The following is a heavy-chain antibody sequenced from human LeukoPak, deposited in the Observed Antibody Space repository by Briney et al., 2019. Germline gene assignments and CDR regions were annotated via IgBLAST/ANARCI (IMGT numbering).Heavy chain of an antibody. CDR3: ARGTGSLDY. D-gene: IGHD1-26*01. CDR1: GDSVSSKSAS. CDR2: TYSRSKWFN. V-gene: IGHV6-1*01. J-gene: IGHJ4*02. Sequence: SQTPSLTCAISGDSVSSKSASWNWIRQSPSRGLEWLGRTYSRSKWFNDYAVSVKSRITINPDTSKNQFSLHLSSVTLDDTAVYYCARGTGSLDYWGQGTLVTVSS.